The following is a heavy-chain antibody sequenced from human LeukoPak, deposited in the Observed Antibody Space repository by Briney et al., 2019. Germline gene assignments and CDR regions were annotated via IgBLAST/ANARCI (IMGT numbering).Heavy chain of an antibody. CDR2: ISSSSSYI. V-gene: IGHV3-21*01. J-gene: IGHJ4*02. Sequence: PGGSLRLSCAASGFTFSNFAMSWVRQAPGKGLEWVSSISSSSSYIYYADSVKGRFTISRDNAKNSLYLQMNSLRAEDTAVYYCAREYLGDYWGQGTLVTVSS. D-gene: IGHD2-2*02. CDR1: GFTFSNFA. CDR3: AREYLGDY.